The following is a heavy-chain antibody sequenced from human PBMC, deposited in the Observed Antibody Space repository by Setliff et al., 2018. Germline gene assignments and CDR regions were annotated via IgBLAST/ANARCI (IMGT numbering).Heavy chain of an antibody. J-gene: IGHJ4*02. D-gene: IGHD3-10*01. Sequence: GESLKISCKDSASTFSNYWIVWVRQMPGKGLEWMGMIYPDDSDTKYHPSFQGQVTISADKSISTAYLQWSSLKASDTAMYYCARHMVVRGVGGFDYWGQGTLVTVSS. V-gene: IGHV5-51*01. CDR2: IYPDDSDT. CDR1: ASTFSNYW. CDR3: ARHMVVRGVGGFDY.